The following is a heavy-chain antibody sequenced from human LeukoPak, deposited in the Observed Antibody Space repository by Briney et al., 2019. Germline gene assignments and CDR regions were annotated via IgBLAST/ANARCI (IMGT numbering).Heavy chain of an antibody. CDR2: IYYSGST. V-gene: IGHV4-39*01. J-gene: IGHJ5*02. CDR3: ARLGSQGDWFDP. CDR1: GGSISSSSYY. D-gene: IGHD3-10*01. Sequence: PSETLSLTCTVSGGSISSSSYYSGWIRQPPGNGLEWIGSIYYSGSTYYNPSLKSRVTISVDTSKNQFSLKLSSVTAADTAVYYCARLGSQGDWFDPWGQGTLVTVSS.